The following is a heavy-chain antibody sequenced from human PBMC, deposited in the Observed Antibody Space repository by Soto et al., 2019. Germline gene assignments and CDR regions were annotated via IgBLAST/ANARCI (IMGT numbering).Heavy chain of an antibody. J-gene: IGHJ6*02. CDR2: IIPIFGTA. V-gene: IGHV1-69*06. Sequence: SVKVSCKASGGTFSSYAISWVRQAPGQGLEWMGGIIPIFGTANYAQKFQGRVTITAEKSTRTAYMELSSLRSEDTAVYYCARGRHYYDFWSGSKTKYHYYGMDVWGQGTTLTVSS. CDR3: ARGRHYYDFWSGSKTKYHYYGMDV. CDR1: GGTFSSYA. D-gene: IGHD3-3*01.